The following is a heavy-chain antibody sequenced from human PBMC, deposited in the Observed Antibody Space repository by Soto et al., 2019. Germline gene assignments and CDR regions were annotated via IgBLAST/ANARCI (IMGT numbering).Heavy chain of an antibody. CDR2: IWYDGSNK. Sequence: ESGGGVVQPGRSLRLSCAASGFTFSSYGMHWVRQAPGKGLEWVAVIWYDGSNKYYADSVKGRFTISRDNSKNTLYLQMNSLRAEDTAVYYCARDLRGGSGHMPDYWGQGTLVTVSS. V-gene: IGHV3-33*01. D-gene: IGHD3-10*01. CDR1: GFTFSSYG. CDR3: ARDLRGGSGHMPDY. J-gene: IGHJ4*02.